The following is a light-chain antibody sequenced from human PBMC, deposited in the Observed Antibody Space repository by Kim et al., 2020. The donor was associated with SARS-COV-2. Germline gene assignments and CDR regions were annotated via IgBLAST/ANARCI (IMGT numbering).Light chain of an antibody. CDR1: QSISSY. J-gene: IGKJ2*01. CDR2: AAS. CDR3: LQTDSPPHT. V-gene: IGKV1-39*01. Sequence: DIQMTQSPSSLSAPVGDRVTITCRASQSISSYLNWYQQKPGKAPKLLIYAASSLPSGVQSRFSGSGSGTDFTLTISSLQPEDFATYSCLQTDSPPHTFGQGTKVDIK.